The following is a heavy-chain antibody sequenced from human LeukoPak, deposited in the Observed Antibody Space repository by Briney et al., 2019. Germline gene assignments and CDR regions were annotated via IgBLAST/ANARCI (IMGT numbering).Heavy chain of an antibody. CDR2: FDPEDGET. J-gene: IGHJ4*02. V-gene: IGHV1-24*01. D-gene: IGHD6-19*01. Sequence: ASVKVSCKVSGYTLTELSMHWVRQAPGKGLEWMGGFDPEDGETIYAQKFQGRVTMTEDTSTDTAYMELSSPRSEDTAVYYCATDSSSGWLPAFDYWGQGTLVTVSS. CDR3: ATDSSSGWLPAFDY. CDR1: GYTLTELS.